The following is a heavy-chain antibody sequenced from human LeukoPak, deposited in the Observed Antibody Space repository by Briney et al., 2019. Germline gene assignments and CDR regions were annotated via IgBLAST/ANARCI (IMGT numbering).Heavy chain of an antibody. CDR2: INPNSGGT. CDR3: ARDSSTWRTLNSIKIDY. V-gene: IGHV1-2*06. Sequence: ASVKVSCNASGYTFTGYYMHWVRQAPGQGLEWMGRINPNSGGTNSAQKFQGRVTMTRDTSISTAYMELSRLRSDDTAAYYCARDSSTWRTLNSIKIDYWGQGTLVTVSS. D-gene: IGHD6-13*01. J-gene: IGHJ4*02. CDR1: GYTFTGYY.